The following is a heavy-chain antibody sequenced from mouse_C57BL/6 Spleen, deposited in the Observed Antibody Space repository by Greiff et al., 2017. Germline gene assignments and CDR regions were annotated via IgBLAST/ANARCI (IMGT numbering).Heavy chain of an antibody. CDR3: ARYNGYDY. J-gene: IGHJ2*01. CDR2: IYPGSGST. Sequence: QVQLQQPGAELVKPGASVKMSCKASGYTFTSYWITWVKQRPGQGLEWIGDIYPGSGSTNYNEKFKSKATLTVYTSSSTAYMQLSSLTSEDSAVYYCARYNGYDYWGQGTTLTVSS. V-gene: IGHV1-55*01. D-gene: IGHD2-3*01. CDR1: GYTFTSYW.